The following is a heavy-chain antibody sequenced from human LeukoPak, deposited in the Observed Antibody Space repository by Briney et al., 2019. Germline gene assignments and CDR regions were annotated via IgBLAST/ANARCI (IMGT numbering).Heavy chain of an antibody. CDR3: TRNVSFDY. Sequence: ASVKVSCKASGYTFTSYGISWVRQAPGQGLEWMGWISAYNGNTNYAQKFQGRVTMTRDTSTTTVYMELSSLRSEDTAVYYCTRNVSFDYWGQGTLVTVSS. CDR1: GYTFTSYG. CDR2: ISAYNGNT. V-gene: IGHV1-18*01. D-gene: IGHD3-16*01. J-gene: IGHJ4*02.